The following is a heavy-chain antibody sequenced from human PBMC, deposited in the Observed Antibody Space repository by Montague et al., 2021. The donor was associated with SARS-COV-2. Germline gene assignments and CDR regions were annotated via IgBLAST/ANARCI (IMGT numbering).Heavy chain of an antibody. J-gene: IGHJ4*02. CDR2: IYHSGST. Sequence: SETLSLTCAVYGGSFSGYYWSWIRQPPGKGLEWIGEIYHSGSTNYNLSLKSRVTISVDTSKNQFSLRLSSVTAADTAVYYCAREPQVGAMDYWGQGTLVTVSS. V-gene: IGHV4-34*01. CDR1: GGSFSGYY. D-gene: IGHD1-26*01. CDR3: AREPQVGAMDY.